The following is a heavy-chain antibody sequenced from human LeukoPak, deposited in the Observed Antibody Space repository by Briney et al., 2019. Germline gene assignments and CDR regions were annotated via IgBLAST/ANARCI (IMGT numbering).Heavy chain of an antibody. CDR1: GGTFRSYA. V-gene: IGHV1-69*05. D-gene: IGHD3-16*01. Sequence: ASVKVSCRASGGTFRSYAISWVRQAPGQGLEWMGGIIPIFGTANYAQKFQGRVTITTDESTSTAYMELSSLRSEDTAVYYCARAITPVHAFDIWGQGTMVTVSS. CDR3: ARAITPVHAFDI. J-gene: IGHJ3*02. CDR2: IIPIFGTA.